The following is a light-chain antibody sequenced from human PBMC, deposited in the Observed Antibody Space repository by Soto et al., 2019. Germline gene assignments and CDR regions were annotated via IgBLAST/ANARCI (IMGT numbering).Light chain of an antibody. CDR1: QIISRF. CDR3: QQSYTVPLT. CDR2: LAS. J-gene: IGKJ1*01. Sequence: DLQMTQSPSSLSASVGDRVTISCRASQIISRFLNWYQQKPGKAPKLLICLASTLQSGVPSRFSGSGSGTDFTLTISSLQTEDFATYYCQQSYTVPLTFGQGTKVEIK. V-gene: IGKV1-39*01.